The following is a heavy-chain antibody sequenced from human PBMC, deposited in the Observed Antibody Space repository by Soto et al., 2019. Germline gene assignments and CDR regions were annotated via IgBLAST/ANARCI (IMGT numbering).Heavy chain of an antibody. J-gene: IGHJ4*02. CDR1: GFTFSSYA. CDR3: AKDDYYDSTGPPGIDY. V-gene: IGHV3-23*01. CDR2: ISGSGGST. D-gene: IGHD3-22*01. Sequence: GGSLRLSCAASGFTFSSYAMSWVRQAPGKGLEWVSAISGSGGSTYYADSVKGRFTISRDNSKNTLYLQMNSLRAEDTAVYYCAKDDYYDSTGPPGIDYWGQGTLVTVSS.